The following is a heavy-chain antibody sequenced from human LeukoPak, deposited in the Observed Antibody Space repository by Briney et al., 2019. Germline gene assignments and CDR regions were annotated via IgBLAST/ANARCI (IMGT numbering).Heavy chain of an antibody. D-gene: IGHD1-20*01. CDR1: GFTFTNYL. CDR3: ARDRESNWYPYLDA. V-gene: IGHV3-7*01. Sequence: GGSLRLSCATSGFTFTNYLMSWVRQAPGKGLEWVANIKEDGSTRWYVDCVRGRFTISRDNAKNSLYLQMDSLRAEDTAVYYCARDRESNWYPYLDAWGQGTLVTVSP. CDR2: IKEDGSTR. J-gene: IGHJ4*02.